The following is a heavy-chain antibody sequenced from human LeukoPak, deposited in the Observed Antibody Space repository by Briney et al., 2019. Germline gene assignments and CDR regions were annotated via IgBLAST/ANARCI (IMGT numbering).Heavy chain of an antibody. V-gene: IGHV3-7*01. CDR2: IKGGGSEK. D-gene: IGHD1-26*01. Sequence: GGPLRLSCAASGFTFRIYYMVCVRQAPGKGREWVANIKGGGSEKSSVDSVKGRFTISRDNAKSSLYLQMNSLRAEDTAVYYCAREATRGAAYVFDYWGQGTLVTVSS. CDR3: AREATRGAAYVFDY. J-gene: IGHJ4*02. CDR1: GFTFRIYY.